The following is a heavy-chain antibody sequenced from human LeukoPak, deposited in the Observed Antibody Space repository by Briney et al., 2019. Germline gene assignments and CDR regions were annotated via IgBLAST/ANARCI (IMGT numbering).Heavy chain of an antibody. Sequence: WESLSLSCAVSGVSISSSSYYWGWIRQPPGKGLEWIGSIYYSGRTYYNPALKSRGTISVDTPKNQFSLQLSSVTAADTAVYHCARQITMVRGVTVTDWFDPWGQGTLVTVSS. CDR2: IYYSGRT. CDR3: ARQITMVRGVTVTDWFDP. D-gene: IGHD3-10*01. V-gene: IGHV4-39*01. CDR1: GVSISSSSYY. J-gene: IGHJ5*02.